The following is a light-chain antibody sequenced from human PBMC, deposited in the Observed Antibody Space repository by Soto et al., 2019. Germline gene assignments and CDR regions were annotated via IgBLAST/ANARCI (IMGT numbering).Light chain of an antibody. J-gene: IGKJ1*01. CDR2: GVY. CDR3: QQYHSWPPRT. V-gene: IGKV4-1*01. Sequence: DIVMTQSPDSLAVSLGERATINCKSSQSVLYSSNNKNYLAWYQQKPGQAPRLLIYGVYTRAPGIPARFSGSGSGTEFTLTISSLQSEDFAVYYCQQYHSWPPRTFGQGTKVDI. CDR1: QSVLYSSNNKNY.